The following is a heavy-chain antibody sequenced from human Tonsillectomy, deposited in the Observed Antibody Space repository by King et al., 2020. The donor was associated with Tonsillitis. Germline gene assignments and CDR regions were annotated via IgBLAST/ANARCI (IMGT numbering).Heavy chain of an antibody. V-gene: IGHV1-46*01. CDR2: INPSGGTP. J-gene: IGHJ4*02. CDR3: ARDVNNQYFFDY. Sequence: LQLVQSGAEVKKPGASVKVSCKTSGYTFTDSYIHWVRQAPGQGLEWMGIINPSGGTPTYAQKVMGRVTMTRDMSTNTVYLELSSLRSEDTAVYYCARDVNNQYFFDYWGQGTLVTVSS. D-gene: IGHD1/OR15-1a*01. CDR1: GYTFTDSY.